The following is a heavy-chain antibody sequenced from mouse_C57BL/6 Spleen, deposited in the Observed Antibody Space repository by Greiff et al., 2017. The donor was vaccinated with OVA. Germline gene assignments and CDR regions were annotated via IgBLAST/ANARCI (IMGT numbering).Heavy chain of an antibody. J-gene: IGHJ3*01. CDR3: ARGDYDEGAWFAY. CDR1: GYTFTSYW. D-gene: IGHD2-4*01. CDR2: INPGSGST. V-gene: IGHV1-55*01. Sequence: QVQLQQPGAEFVKPGASVKMSCKASGYTFTSYWITWVKQRPGQGLEWIGDINPGSGSTNYNEKFKSKATLTVDTSSSTLYMQLSSLTSEDSAVYYCARGDYDEGAWFAYWGQGTLVTVSA.